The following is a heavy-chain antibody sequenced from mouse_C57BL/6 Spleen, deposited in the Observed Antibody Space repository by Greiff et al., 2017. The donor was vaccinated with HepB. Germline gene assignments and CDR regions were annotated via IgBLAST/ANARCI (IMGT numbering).Heavy chain of an antibody. J-gene: IGHJ4*01. CDR1: GYSITSGYY. V-gene: IGHV3-6*01. D-gene: IGHD3-3*01. CDR3: ARRGRYYAMDY. CDR2: ISYDGSN. Sequence: EVQRVESGPGLVKPSQSLSLTCSVTGYSITSGYYWNWIRQFPGNKLEWMGYISYDGSNNYNPSLKNRISITRDTSKNQFFLKLNSVTTEDTATYYCARRGRYYAMDYWGQGTSVTVSS.